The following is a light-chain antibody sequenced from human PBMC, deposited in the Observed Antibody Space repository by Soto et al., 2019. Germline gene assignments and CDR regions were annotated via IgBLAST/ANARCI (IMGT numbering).Light chain of an antibody. CDR1: SSDVGGYNF. CDR2: DVN. V-gene: IGLV2-11*01. CDR3: CSYAGSYTWV. J-gene: IGLJ3*02. Sequence: QSALTQPRSVSGSPGQSVTISCTGTSSDVGGYNFVSWYQQHPGKAPKLMIYDVNKRPSGVPDRFSGPKSGNTASLTISGLQAEDEADYYCCSYAGSYTWVFGGGTKLTVL.